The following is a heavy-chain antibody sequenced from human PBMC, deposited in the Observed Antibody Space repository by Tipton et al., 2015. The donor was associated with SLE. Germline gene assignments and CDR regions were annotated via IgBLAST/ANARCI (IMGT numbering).Heavy chain of an antibody. V-gene: IGHV4-39*07. D-gene: IGHD1-20*01. Sequence: TLSLTCTVSGDSISSSNYYWGWIRQPPGKGLEWIGSIYYSGSTYYNPSLKRRVTISVDTSKNQFSLKLSSVTAADTAVYYCARARSLITGTTGGTFDYWGQGTPVTVSS. J-gene: IGHJ4*02. CDR2: IYYSGST. CDR3: ARARSLITGTTGGTFDY. CDR1: GDSISSSNYY.